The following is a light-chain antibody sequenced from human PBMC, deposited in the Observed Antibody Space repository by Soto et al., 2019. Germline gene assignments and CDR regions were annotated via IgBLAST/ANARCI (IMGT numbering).Light chain of an antibody. CDR1: SXDVGGYNY. J-gene: IGLJ1*01. Sequence: LTQPPSASGSPGQSVTISCTGTSXDVGGYNYVSWYQQHPGNAPKLMIYEVIKRPSGVPDRFSGSKSGNTASLTVSGLQAEDEADYYCSSYAGTNNLYVFGTGTKVILL. CDR2: EVI. CDR3: SSYAGTNNLYV. V-gene: IGLV2-8*01.